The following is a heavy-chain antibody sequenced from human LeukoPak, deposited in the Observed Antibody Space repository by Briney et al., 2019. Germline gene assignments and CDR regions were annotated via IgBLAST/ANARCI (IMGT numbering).Heavy chain of an antibody. V-gene: IGHV3-53*05. J-gene: IGHJ3*02. CDR3: AKVLGGGSPLGAFDI. Sequence: PGGSLRLSCAASGFTVSSNYMSWVRQAPGKGLEWVSVIYSGGSTYYADSVKGRFTISRDNSKNTLYLQMNSLRAEDTAVYYCAKVLGGGSPLGAFDIWGQGTMVTVSS. CDR1: GFTVSSNY. CDR2: IYSGGST. D-gene: IGHD2-15*01.